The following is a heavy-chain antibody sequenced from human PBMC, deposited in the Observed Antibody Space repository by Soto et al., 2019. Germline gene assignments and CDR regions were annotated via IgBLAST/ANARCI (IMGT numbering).Heavy chain of an antibody. V-gene: IGHV3-23*01. D-gene: IGHD6-19*01. J-gene: IGHJ4*02. CDR1: GFTFSNYA. CDR3: AKIDKFNPQSSGWANRFDY. CDR2: ISGNGGVT. Sequence: PGGSLRLSCAASGFTFSNYAISWVRQAPGKGLEWVSIISGNGGVTDYTDSVKGRFTISRDISKNTLYLQMNSLRAEDTAVYYCAKIDKFNPQSSGWANRFDYWGQGTLVTVSS.